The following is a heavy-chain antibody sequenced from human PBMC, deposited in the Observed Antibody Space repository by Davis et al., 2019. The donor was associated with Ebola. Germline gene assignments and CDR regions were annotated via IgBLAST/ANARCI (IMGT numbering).Heavy chain of an antibody. CDR3: ARVFQSGWTNWFDP. D-gene: IGHD6-19*01. J-gene: IGHJ5*02. V-gene: IGHV4-4*07. CDR2: IYTSGGT. CDR1: GGSMGNYY. Sequence: PSETLSLTCTVSGGSMGNYYWSWIRQPAGKGLEWIGRIYTSGGTNYNPSLKTRVTMSVDTSKKQFSLHLISVTAADTAVYYCARVFQSGWTNWFDPWGQGTLVTVSS.